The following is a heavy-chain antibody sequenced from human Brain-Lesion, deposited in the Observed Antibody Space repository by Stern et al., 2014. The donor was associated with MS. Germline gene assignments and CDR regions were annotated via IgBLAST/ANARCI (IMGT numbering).Heavy chain of an antibody. V-gene: IGHV4-39*01. CDR2: IYYSGFT. CDR3: ARHDSVPRPSQLYSARDRGPGYFDY. D-gene: IGHD1-26*01. J-gene: IGHJ4*02. CDR1: GCSISSSTYY. Sequence: QVQLQESGPGLVKPSETLSLTCTVSGCSISSSTYYWVRIPPPPGQGLEWIGNIYYSGFTYYNPAPKRRVTISGDMSKNQFSLKLSSVTAADTAIYYCARHDSVPRPSQLYSARDRGPGYFDYWGQGTLVTVSS.